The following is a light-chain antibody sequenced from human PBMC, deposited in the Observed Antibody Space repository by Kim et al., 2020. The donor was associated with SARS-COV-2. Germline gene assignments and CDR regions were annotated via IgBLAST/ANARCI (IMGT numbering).Light chain of an antibody. CDR2: QDS. J-gene: IGLJ3*02. V-gene: IGLV3-1*01. CDR1: KLGDKY. CDR3: QAWDSSTAV. Sequence: PPSVSVSPGQTASITCSGDKLGDKYACWYQQKPGQSPVLVIYQDSKRPSGIPERFSGSNSGNTATLTISGTQAMDEADYYCQAWDSSTAVFGG.